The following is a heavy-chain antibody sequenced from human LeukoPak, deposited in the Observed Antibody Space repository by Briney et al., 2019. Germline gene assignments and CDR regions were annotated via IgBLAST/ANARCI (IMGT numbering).Heavy chain of an antibody. V-gene: IGHV3-33*01. D-gene: IGHD1-14*01. CDR3: TRYNNDHFDY. CDR2: IAYDGSRA. J-gene: IGHJ4*02. CDR1: GFTFGGYG. Sequence: GGSLRLSCAGPGFTFGGYGMHWFRQTPGKGLEWVAVIAYDGSRAFYADSVKGRFTISRDNSKNTMSVQMDDLRAEDTAVYYCTRYNNDHFDYWGQGTLVTVSS.